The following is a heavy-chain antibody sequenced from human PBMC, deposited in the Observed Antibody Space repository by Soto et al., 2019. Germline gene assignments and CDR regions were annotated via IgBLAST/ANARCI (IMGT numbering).Heavy chain of an antibody. CDR1: GFTFSSYG. CDR2: ISYDGSNK. J-gene: IGHJ6*02. D-gene: IGHD2-2*03. CDR3: AKDYVDIVVVPADIATARWALPPVYGMDV. V-gene: IGHV3-30*18. Sequence: QVQLVESGGGVVQPGRSLRLSCAASGFTFSSYGMHWVRQAPGKGLEWVAVISYDGSNKYYADSVKGRFTISRDNSKNTLYLQMNSLRAEDTAVYYCAKDYVDIVVVPADIATARWALPPVYGMDVWGQGTTVTVSS.